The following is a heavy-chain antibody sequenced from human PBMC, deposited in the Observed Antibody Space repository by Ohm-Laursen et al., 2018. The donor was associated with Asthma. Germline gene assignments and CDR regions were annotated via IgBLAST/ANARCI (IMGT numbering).Heavy chain of an antibody. CDR1: GFTFSSYA. CDR3: ARDVWTGNRHYYYYGMDV. D-gene: IGHD3/OR15-3a*01. J-gene: IGHJ6*02. V-gene: IGHV3-30-3*01. Sequence: SLRLSCTASGFTFSSYAMHWVRQAPGKGLEWVAVISYDGSNKYYADSVKGRFTISRDNSKNTLYLQMNSLRAEDTAVYYCARDVWTGNRHYYYYGMDVWGQGTTVTVSS. CDR2: ISYDGSNK.